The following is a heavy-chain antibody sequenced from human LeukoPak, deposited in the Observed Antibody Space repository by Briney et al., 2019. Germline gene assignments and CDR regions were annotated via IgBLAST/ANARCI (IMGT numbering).Heavy chain of an antibody. V-gene: IGHV4-39*01. J-gene: IGHJ4*02. Sequence: SETLSLTCTASGGSISSSSYYWGWIRQPPGKGLEWIGSIYYSGSTYYNPSLKSRVTISVDTSKNQFSLKLSSVTAADTAVYYCARQGGTYGDYAAGYWGQGTLVTVSS. CDR2: IYYSGST. CDR3: ARQGGTYGDYAAGY. CDR1: GGSISSSSYY. D-gene: IGHD4-17*01.